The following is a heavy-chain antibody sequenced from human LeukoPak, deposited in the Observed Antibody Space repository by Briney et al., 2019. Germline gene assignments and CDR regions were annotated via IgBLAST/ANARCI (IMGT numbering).Heavy chain of an antibody. J-gene: IGHJ4*02. Sequence: GGSLRLSCAASGFTFSSYNMNWVRKAPGKGLEWVAVISYDGSNKYYADSVKGRFTISRDNSKNTLYLQMNSLRAEDTAVYYCARTQGITGTTGHQDYWGQGTLVTVSS. CDR3: ARTQGITGTTGHQDY. CDR2: ISYDGSNK. D-gene: IGHD1-7*01. V-gene: IGHV3-30-3*01. CDR1: GFTFSSYN.